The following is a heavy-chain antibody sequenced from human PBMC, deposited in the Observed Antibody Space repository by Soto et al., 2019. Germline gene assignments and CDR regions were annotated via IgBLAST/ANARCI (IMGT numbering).Heavy chain of an antibody. V-gene: IGHV3-23*01. CDR1: GFTFSSYA. CDR2: ISDSAGAT. D-gene: IGHD6-19*01. CDR3: AKGKQWLAFDY. Sequence: EVQLLESGGGLVQPGGSLRLSCAASGFTFSSYAMSWVRQAPGKGLEWVSAISDSAGATYYADSEKGRFTIPRDNSKNTLDLQMNSLRAEDTAVYYCAKGKQWLAFDYWGQGTLITVSS. J-gene: IGHJ4*02.